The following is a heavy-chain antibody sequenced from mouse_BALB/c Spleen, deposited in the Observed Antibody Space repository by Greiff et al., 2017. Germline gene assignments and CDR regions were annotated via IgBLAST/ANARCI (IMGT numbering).Heavy chain of an antibody. V-gene: IGHV1-80*01. CDR3: AREGMIRDAMDY. J-gene: IGHJ4*01. CDR1: GYAFSSYW. CDR2: IYPGDGDT. D-gene: IGHD2-4*01. Sequence: VKLMESGAELVRPGSSVKISCKASGYAFSSYWMNWVKQRPGQGLEWIGQIYPGDGDTNYNGKFKGKATLTADKSSSTAYMQLSSLTSEDSAVYFCAREGMIRDAMDYWGQGTSVTVSS.